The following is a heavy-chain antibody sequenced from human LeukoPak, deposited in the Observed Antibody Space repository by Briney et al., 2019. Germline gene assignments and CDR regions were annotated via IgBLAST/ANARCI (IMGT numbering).Heavy chain of an antibody. J-gene: IGHJ5*02. CDR1: GYTFTSYA. CDR3: ARADYDYVWGSYGYGYWFEP. Sequence: ASVKVSCKASGYTFTSYAMHWVRQAPGQGLEWMGWLNACNGNTKYSQKLQGRVTITRDTSATTAYMELNSLSSEDTAVYYCARADYDYVWGSYGYGYWFEPWGQGTLVTASS. D-gene: IGHD3-16*01. CDR2: LNACNGNT. V-gene: IGHV1-3*01.